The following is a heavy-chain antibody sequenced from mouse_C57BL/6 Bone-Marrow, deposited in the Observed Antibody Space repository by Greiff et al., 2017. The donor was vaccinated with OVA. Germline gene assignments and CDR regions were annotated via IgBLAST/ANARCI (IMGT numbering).Heavy chain of an antibody. V-gene: IGHV1-72*01. J-gene: IGHJ3*01. CDR3: ANWDWFAY. CDR1: GYTFTSYW. D-gene: IGHD4-1*01. Sequence: VQLQQSGAELVKPGASVKLSCKASGYTFTSYWMHWVKQRPGRGLEWIGRFDPNSGGTKYNEKFKSKATLTVDKPSSTAYMQLSSLTSEDSAVYYCANWDWFAYWGQGTLVTVSA. CDR2: FDPNSGGT.